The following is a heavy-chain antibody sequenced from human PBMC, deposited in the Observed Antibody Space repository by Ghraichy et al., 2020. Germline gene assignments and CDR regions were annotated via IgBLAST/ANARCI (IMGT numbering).Heavy chain of an antibody. CDR1: GFIVSDNY. V-gene: IGHV3-66*01. J-gene: IGHJ4*02. D-gene: IGHD3-9*01. CDR3: SRFPLGDDILTGYPPEN. CDR2: IHSGGST. Sequence: GGPLRLSCAASGFIVSDNYMSWVRQAPGKGLEWVSVIHSGGSTYYADSVNGRFTISRDNSKNTLYLQMSSLRAEDTAVYYCSRFPLGDDILTGYPPENWGQGTLVTVSS.